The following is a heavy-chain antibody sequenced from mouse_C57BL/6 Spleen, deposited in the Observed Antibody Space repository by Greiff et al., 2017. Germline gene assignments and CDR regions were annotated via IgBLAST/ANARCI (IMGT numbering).Heavy chain of an antibody. CDR3: ARRNYSNSDYFDY. CDR1: GYTFTSHW. V-gene: IGHV1-56*01. J-gene: IGHJ2*01. CDR2: IFPGSGST. D-gene: IGHD2-5*01. Sequence: QVQLQQSGPELVRPGASVTISCKAPGYTFTSHWMQWVRQRPGEGLEWIGEIFPGSGSTYYNEKFKGKATLTVDSSTSTGYMQLSSLTSEDSAVYFCARRNYSNSDYFDYWGQGTTLTVSS.